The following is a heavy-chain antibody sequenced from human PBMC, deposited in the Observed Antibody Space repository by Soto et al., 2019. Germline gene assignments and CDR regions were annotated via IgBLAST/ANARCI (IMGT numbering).Heavy chain of an antibody. V-gene: IGHV4-59*13. CDR1: GVSINDNY. D-gene: IGHD6-13*01. CDR2: LFYTGST. CDR3: ARATVAAPKPHFDE. Sequence: SDTLSLTCTVSGVSINDNYWTWILQPPGKGLEWIGYLFYTGSTNYNPSLKNRVTMSADKSANQFSLTLNSVTPADTAVYYWARATVAAPKPHFDEWGKGTLVTASS. J-gene: IGHJ4*02.